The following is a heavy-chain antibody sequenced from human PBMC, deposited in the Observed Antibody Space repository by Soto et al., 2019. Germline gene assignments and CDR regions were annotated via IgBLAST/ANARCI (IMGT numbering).Heavy chain of an antibody. J-gene: IGHJ4*02. D-gene: IGHD4-17*01. CDR3: AKPSTSTTVTTCFDY. V-gene: IGHV3-23*01. Sequence: GGSLRLSCAASGFTFSSYGMSWVRQAPGKGLEWVSSISGSGGTTYHADSVKGRFTISRDNSKNTLYLQMNSLRVDDTAVYYCAKPSTSTTVTTCFDYWGQGALVTVSS. CDR1: GFTFSSYG. CDR2: ISGSGGTT.